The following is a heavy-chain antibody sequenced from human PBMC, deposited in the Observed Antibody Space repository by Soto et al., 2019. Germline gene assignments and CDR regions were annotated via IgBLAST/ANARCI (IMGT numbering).Heavy chain of an antibody. D-gene: IGHD3-9*01. Sequence: QLQLQESGPGLVKPSETLSLTCTVSGGSVSSSSYYWGWVRQPPGKGLEWIGGVYYSGSTYYNPSLESRVTISVDKSKNQFSLKLRSLSAADTAVYYCGRLEGLATISYYFDYWGQGALVTVSS. CDR1: GGSVSSSSYY. CDR2: VYYSGST. J-gene: IGHJ4*02. V-gene: IGHV4-39*01. CDR3: GRLEGLATISYYFDY.